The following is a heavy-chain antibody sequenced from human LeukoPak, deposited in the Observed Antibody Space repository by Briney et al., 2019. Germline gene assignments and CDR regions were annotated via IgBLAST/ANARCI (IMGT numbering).Heavy chain of an antibody. Sequence: GGSLRLSCVASGFRYSHYGMNWVRQAPGKGLEWVSAISGSGGSTYYADSVKGRFTISRDNSKNTLYLQMNSLRAEDTAVYYCAKYKTMIVVADAFDIWGQGTMVTVSS. D-gene: IGHD3-22*01. J-gene: IGHJ3*02. CDR2: ISGSGGST. V-gene: IGHV3-23*01. CDR3: AKYKTMIVVADAFDI. CDR1: GFRYSHYG.